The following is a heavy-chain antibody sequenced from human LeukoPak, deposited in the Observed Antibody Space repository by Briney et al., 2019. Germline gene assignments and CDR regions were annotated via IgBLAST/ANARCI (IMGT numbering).Heavy chain of an antibody. CDR3: AKDESSSQYYFDY. D-gene: IGHD6-13*01. CDR2: IFPSGGEI. CDR1: GFTFSTFA. Sequence: GGSLRLSCAASGFTFSTFAMIGVRQPPGKGLEWVSSIFPSGGEIHYADSVRGRFTISRDNSKNTLYLQMNSLRAEDTAVYYCAKDESSSQYYFDYWGEGTLVTVP. V-gene: IGHV3-23*01. J-gene: IGHJ4*02.